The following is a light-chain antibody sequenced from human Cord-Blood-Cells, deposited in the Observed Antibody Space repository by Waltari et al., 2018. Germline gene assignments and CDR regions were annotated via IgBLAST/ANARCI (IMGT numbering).Light chain of an antibody. V-gene: IGLV1-51*02. CDR1: SSNLGTNY. Sequence: QSVLTQPPSVSAAPGQKVTISCSGSSSNLGTNYVSWYQQLTGTAPKLLIYENNKRPSGIPDRFSGSKSGTSATLGITGLQTGDEADYYCGTWDSSLSAWVFGGGTKLTVL. CDR3: GTWDSSLSAWV. J-gene: IGLJ3*02. CDR2: ENN.